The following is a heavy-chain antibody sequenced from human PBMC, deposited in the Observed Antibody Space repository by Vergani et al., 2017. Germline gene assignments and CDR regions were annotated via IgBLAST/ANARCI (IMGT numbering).Heavy chain of an antibody. CDR2: ISAYNGGT. J-gene: IGHJ4*02. CDR1: GYTFTSYG. Sequence: QVQLVQSGAEVKKPGASVKVSCKASGYTFTSYGISWVRQAPGQGLEWMGWISAYNGGTNYAQKFQGRVTMTRDTSISTAYMELSRLRSDDTAVYYCARSVRYCSSTSCYKGPGDYWGQGTLVTVSS. CDR3: ARSVRYCSSTSCYKGPGDY. D-gene: IGHD2-2*02. V-gene: IGHV1-18*04.